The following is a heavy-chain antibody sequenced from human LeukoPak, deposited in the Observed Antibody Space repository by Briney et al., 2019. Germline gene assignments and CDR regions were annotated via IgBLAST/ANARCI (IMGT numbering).Heavy chain of an antibody. CDR2: INPSDGST. CDR3: ARDWAADTLRYFDL. CDR1: GYTFTSYG. V-gene: IGHV1-46*01. J-gene: IGHJ2*01. Sequence: ASVKVSCKASGYTFTSYGISWVRQAPGQGLEWMGIINPSDGSTTYAQKFQGRVSITRDMSTSTIYMELSSLRSDDTAVYYCARDWAADTLRYFDLWGRGTLVTVSS. D-gene: IGHD6-13*01.